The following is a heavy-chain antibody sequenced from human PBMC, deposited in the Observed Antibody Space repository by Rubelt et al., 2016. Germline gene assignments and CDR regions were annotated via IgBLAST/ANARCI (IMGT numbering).Heavy chain of an antibody. CDR1: GFTFSSYA. CDR2: ISYDGSNK. V-gene: IGHV3-30*04. D-gene: IGHD3-16*01. J-gene: IGHJ3*02. CDR3: ARVTLPPEAFDI. Sequence: VQLVESGGGLVQPGGSLRLSCAASGFTFSSYAMHWVRQAPGKGLEWVAVISYDGSNKYYADSVKGRFTISRDNAKNTLYLLLNSLRAEDTAVYYCARVTLPPEAFDIWGQGTMVAVSS.